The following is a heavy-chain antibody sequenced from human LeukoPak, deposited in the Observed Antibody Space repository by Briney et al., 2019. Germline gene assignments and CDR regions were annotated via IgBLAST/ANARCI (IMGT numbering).Heavy chain of an antibody. CDR3: ARDSDYVWGSYRY. CDR1: GDSVSSGSYY. V-gene: IGHV4-61*01. J-gene: IGHJ4*02. Sequence: SETLSLTCTVSGDSVSSGSYYWSWIRQPPGKGLEWIGYVCYTGSTNYNPSLKSRVTISVDTSKNQFSLKLNSVTAADTAVYYCARDSDYVWGSYRYWGQGTLVTVSS. D-gene: IGHD3-16*02. CDR2: VCYTGST.